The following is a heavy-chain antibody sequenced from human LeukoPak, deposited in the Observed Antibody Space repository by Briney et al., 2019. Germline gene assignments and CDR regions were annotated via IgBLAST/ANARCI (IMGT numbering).Heavy chain of an antibody. V-gene: IGHV3-7*01. CDR2: IKEDGSEK. CDR1: GFTISDYW. D-gene: IGHD3-3*01. CDR3: ASKGGSFTISGVPYNDAFAI. Sequence: GGSLRLSCAASGFTISDYWMSWVRQAPGKGLEWVANIKEDGSEKNYVDSAKGRFTISRDNAKNSLYLQMNNLRAEDTAVYYCASKGGSFTISGVPYNDAFAIWGQGTMVTVSA. J-gene: IGHJ3*02.